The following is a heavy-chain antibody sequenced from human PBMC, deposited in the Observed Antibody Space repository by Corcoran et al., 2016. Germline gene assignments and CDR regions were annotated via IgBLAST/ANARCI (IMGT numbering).Heavy chain of an antibody. V-gene: IGHV4-38-2*02. CDR3: AIPEGQ. CDR1: GYSISSGYY. J-gene: IGHJ4*02. CDR2: IYHSGST. Sequence: QVQLQESGPGLVKPSETLSLTCTVSGYSISSGYYWGWIRQPPGKGLEWIGSIYHSGSTYYNPSLKSRVTISVETSKNQFSLKLSSVTAADTAVYYCAIPEGQWGQGTLVTVSS.